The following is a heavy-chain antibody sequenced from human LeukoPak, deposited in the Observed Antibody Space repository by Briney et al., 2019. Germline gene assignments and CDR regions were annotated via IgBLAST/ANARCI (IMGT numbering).Heavy chain of an antibody. D-gene: IGHD6-13*01. V-gene: IGHV3-23*01. CDR3: AHNPYSSTWYNF. CDR2: ISGTGDTT. CDR1: GFTFSIYA. Sequence: GGSLRLSCAASGFTFSIYAMGWVRQAPGKGREWGSAISGTGDTTYYADSVKGRFTISRDNSKNTLYLQMNSLRAEDTAVYYCAHNPYSSTWYNFWGQGTLVTVSS. J-gene: IGHJ4*02.